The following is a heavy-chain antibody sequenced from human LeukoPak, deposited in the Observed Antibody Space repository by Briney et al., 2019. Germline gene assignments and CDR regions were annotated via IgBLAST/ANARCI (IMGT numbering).Heavy chain of an antibody. CDR1: GXIVSRNF. Sequence: GGSLRLSCAASGXIVSRNFMSWVRQAPGKGLQWVAIMYAGGTTDYSDSVRGRFHISRDSSNNTLSLQINSLRAEDTAVYYCARGSGSGWPLDRWGQGALVTVSS. V-gene: IGHV3-53*01. CDR3: ARGSGSGWPLDR. CDR2: MYAGGTT. D-gene: IGHD6-19*01. J-gene: IGHJ5*02.